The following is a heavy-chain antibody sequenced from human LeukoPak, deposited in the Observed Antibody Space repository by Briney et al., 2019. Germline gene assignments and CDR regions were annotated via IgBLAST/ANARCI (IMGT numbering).Heavy chain of an antibody. CDR2: INHSGST. CDR1: GGSFSGYY. D-gene: IGHD3-3*01. CDR3: ARPRQVWAWSGYYSSYYFDY. V-gene: IGHV4-34*01. Sequence: PSETLSLTCAVYGGSFSGYYWSWIRQPPGKGLEWIGEINHSGSTNYNPSLKSRVTISVDTSKNQFSLKLSSVTAADTAVYYCARPRQVWAWSGYYSSYYFDYWGQGTLVTVSS. J-gene: IGHJ4*02.